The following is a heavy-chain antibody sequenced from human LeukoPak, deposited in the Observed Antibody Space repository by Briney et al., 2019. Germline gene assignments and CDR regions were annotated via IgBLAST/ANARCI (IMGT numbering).Heavy chain of an antibody. CDR2: IYYSGNT. CDR1: GGSISSSSHH. CDR3: TREYSSSSDY. D-gene: IGHD6-6*01. J-gene: IGHJ4*02. Sequence: ASETLSLTCTVSGGSISSSSHHWSWVRQPPGKGLEWIGSIYYSGNTYYNPSLKSRVTISVDTSKNRFSLKLTSVTAADTAVYYCTREYSSSSDYWGQGTLVTVSS. V-gene: IGHV4-39*02.